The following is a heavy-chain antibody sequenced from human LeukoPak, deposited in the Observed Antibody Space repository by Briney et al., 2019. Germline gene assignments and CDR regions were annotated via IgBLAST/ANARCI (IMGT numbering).Heavy chain of an antibody. J-gene: IGHJ6*03. CDR1: GGSISSSNW. CDR2: IYHSGST. D-gene: IGHD3-9*01. V-gene: IGHV4-4*02. Sequence: PSETLSLTCAVSGGSISSSNWWSWVRQPPGKGLEWIGEIYHSGSTNYNPSLKSRVTISVDTSKNQFSLKLSSVTAADTAVYYCARVVPYYDILTGYYTGYYMDVWGKGTTVTVSS. CDR3: ARVVPYYDILTGYYTGYYMDV.